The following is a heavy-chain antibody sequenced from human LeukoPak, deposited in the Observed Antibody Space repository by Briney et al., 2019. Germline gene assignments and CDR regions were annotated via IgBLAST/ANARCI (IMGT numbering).Heavy chain of an antibody. J-gene: IGHJ5*02. CDR3: ARAQYCSSTSCCLWVFDP. Sequence: PSETLSLTCTVSGGSISSYYWSWIRQPAGKGLEWIGRIYTSGSTNYNPSLKSRVTMSVDTSKNQFSLKLSSVTAADTAVYYCARAQYCSSTSCCLWVFDPWGQGTLVTVSS. D-gene: IGHD2-2*01. CDR1: GGSISSYY. CDR2: IYTSGST. V-gene: IGHV4-4*07.